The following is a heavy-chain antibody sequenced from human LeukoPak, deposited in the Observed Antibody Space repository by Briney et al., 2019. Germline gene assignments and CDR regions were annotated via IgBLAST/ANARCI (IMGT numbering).Heavy chain of an antibody. D-gene: IGHD3-10*01. Sequence: SGPTLVKPTQTLTLTCTFSGFSLRTRGVGVGWIRQPPGKALEWLALIYWDDDKRYSPSLKSRLTITKDTSKNQVVLTMTNMDPVDTATYYCARGRFGELYLDYWGQGTLVTVSS. CDR3: ARGRFGELYLDY. CDR1: GFSLRTRGVG. J-gene: IGHJ4*02. V-gene: IGHV2-5*02. CDR2: IYWDDDK.